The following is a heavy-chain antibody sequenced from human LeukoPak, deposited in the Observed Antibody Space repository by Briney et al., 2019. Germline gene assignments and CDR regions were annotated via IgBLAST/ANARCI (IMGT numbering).Heavy chain of an antibody. J-gene: IGHJ4*02. D-gene: IGHD3-9*01. Sequence: GGSLRLSCAASGFTFSSYAMHWVRQAPGKGLEWVAVISYDGSNKYYADSVKGRSTISRDNSKNTLYLQMNNLRAEDTAVYYCARESALRYFDYWGQGTLVTVSS. V-gene: IGHV3-30*14. CDR3: ARESALRYFDY. CDR1: GFTFSSYA. CDR2: ISYDGSNK.